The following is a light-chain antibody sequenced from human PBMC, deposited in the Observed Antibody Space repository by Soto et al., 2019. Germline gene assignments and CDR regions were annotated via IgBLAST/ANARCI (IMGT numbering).Light chain of an antibody. CDR3: AAWDASLSGYV. CDR2: SNN. V-gene: IGLV1-44*01. Sequence: QSVLTQPPSTSGTPGQRGTISCSGSSSNIGSNTVNWYQHLPGTAPKLLIYSNNQRPSGVPDRFSGSKSGTSASLAVSGLQSEDEADYYCAAWDASLSGYVFGTGTKVTVL. CDR1: SSNIGSNT. J-gene: IGLJ1*01.